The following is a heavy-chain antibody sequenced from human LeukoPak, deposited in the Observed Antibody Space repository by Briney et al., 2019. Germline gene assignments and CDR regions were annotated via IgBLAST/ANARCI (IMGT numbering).Heavy chain of an antibody. D-gene: IGHD5-12*01. CDR2: IYTSGST. V-gene: IGHV4-4*07. Sequence: SETLSLTCTVSGGSISSYYWSWIRQPAGKGLEWIGRIYTSGSTNYNPSLKSRVTMSVDTSKNQFSLKLSSVTAADTAVYYCASAGYSGYDHYYYYYMDVWGKGTTVTVSS. CDR1: GGSISSYY. J-gene: IGHJ6*03. CDR3: ASAGYSGYDHYYYYYMDV.